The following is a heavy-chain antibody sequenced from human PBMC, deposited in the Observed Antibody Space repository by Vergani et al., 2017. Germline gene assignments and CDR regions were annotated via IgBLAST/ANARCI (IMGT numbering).Heavy chain of an antibody. Sequence: QVQLQESGPGLVKPSQTLSLTCTVSGGSINSHNYYWSWIRQPAGKGLECIGCIHTSGSTNYNLSLKSRVTMSEDTSKNQFSLKLSSVTAADTAVYYCARDRYYDSSGDETWGQGTLVTVSA. V-gene: IGHV4-61*02. J-gene: IGHJ4*02. CDR1: GGSINSHNYY. CDR3: ARDRYYDSSGDET. D-gene: IGHD3-22*01. CDR2: IHTSGST.